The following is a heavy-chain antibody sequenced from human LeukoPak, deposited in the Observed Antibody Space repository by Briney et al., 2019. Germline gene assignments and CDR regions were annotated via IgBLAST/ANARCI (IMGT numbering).Heavy chain of an antibody. V-gene: IGHV1-69*05. D-gene: IGHD1-14*01. CDR3: AATSIIFNWFDP. J-gene: IGHJ5*02. CDR2: SVPMSDTK. CDR1: GGSFGDFA. Sequence: SVKVSCKASGGSFGDFAIIWVRQAPGHGLEWMGRSVPMSDTKDYAQKFQGRVTFTTDESMTTAHMELSNLSPEDTAVYYCAATSIIFNWFDPWGQGTLVTVSS.